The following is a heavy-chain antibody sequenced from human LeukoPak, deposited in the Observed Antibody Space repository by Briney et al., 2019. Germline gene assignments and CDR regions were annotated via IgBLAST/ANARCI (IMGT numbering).Heavy chain of an antibody. V-gene: IGHV4-39*07. D-gene: IGHD6-13*01. CDR3: ASLTATDTG. Sequence: SETLSLTCTVSGGSIRGSKYYWGWIRQPPGKGLEWIGEISHSGSTNYNPSLKSRVTISVDTSKNQFSLKLTSVTAADTAVYYCASLTATDTGWGQGTLVTVSS. J-gene: IGHJ4*02. CDR1: GGSIRGSKYY. CDR2: ISHSGST.